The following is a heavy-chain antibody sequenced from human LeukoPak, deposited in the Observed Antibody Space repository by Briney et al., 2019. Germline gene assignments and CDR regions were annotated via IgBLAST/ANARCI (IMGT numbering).Heavy chain of an antibody. D-gene: IGHD4-17*01. CDR2: MYNSGST. CDR1: GGSISGSY. J-gene: IGHJ4*02. Sequence: SETLSLTCTVSGGSISGSYWSWIRQPPGKGLELIAYMYNSGSTNYNTSLKSRVIISIDTSKNQFSLKLSSLTAADTAIYYCARGIESYGDYGYWGQGILVTVSS. CDR3: ARGIESYGDYGY. V-gene: IGHV4-59*01.